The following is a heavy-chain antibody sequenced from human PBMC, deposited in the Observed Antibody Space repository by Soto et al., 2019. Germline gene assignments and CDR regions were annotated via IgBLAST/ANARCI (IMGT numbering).Heavy chain of an antibody. CDR3: AREAHRGYSSSWYGYYYYYGMDV. Sequence: ASVKVSCKASGYTFTSYAMHWVRQAPGQGLEWMGGIIPIFGTANYAQKFQGRVTITADESTSTAYMELSSLRSEDTAVYYCAREAHRGYSSSWYGYYYYYGMDVWGQGTTVTVSS. V-gene: IGHV1-69*13. D-gene: IGHD6-13*01. J-gene: IGHJ6*02. CDR2: IIPIFGTA. CDR1: GYTFTSYA.